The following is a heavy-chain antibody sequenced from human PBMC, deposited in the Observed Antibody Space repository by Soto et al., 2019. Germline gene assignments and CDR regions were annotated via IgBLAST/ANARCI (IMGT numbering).Heavy chain of an antibody. Sequence: SGPTLVNPTHTLTLTCTFSGFSLTTSGVGVGWIRQPPGKAPEWLALIYWNDDKRYSPSLQSRLTITRDTSKNQVVLTLTNMDPVDRATYYCAHRLGSRGSFDYWGQGSLVTVSS. V-gene: IGHV2-5*01. D-gene: IGHD6-25*01. CDR2: IYWNDDK. CDR1: GFSLTTSGVG. CDR3: AHRLGSRGSFDY. J-gene: IGHJ4*02.